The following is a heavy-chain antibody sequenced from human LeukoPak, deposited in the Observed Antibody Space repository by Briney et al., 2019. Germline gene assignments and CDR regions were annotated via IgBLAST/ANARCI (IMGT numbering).Heavy chain of an antibody. CDR3: ARGSGDSSGWTSYLGAWFDY. J-gene: IGHJ4*02. CDR1: GFTFSSFW. CDR2: INSDGRST. D-gene: IGHD6-19*01. V-gene: IGHV3-74*01. Sequence: GGSLRLSCAASGFTFSSFWMHWVRQAPGKGLVWVSRINSDGRSTNYADSVKGRFTISRDNAKNTLYLQMNSLRAEDTAVYYCARGSGDSSGWTSYLGAWFDYWGQETLVTVSS.